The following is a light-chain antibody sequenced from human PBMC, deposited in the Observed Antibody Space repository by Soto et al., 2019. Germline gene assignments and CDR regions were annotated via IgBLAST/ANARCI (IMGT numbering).Light chain of an antibody. J-gene: IGKJ1*01. V-gene: IGKV1-5*01. CDR3: QQYNSYSPWT. CDR2: DAS. CDR1: QNVNKW. Sequence: DIQMTQSPSTLSASVGDRVTLTCRASQNVNKWLAWFQQKPGKVPKLLIFDASTLQTGVPLRFGGSGSGTVFTLTISSLQPEDFATYYCQQYNSYSPWTFGQGTKVDIK.